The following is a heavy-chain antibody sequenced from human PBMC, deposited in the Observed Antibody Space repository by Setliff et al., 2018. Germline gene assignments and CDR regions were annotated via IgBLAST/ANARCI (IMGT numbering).Heavy chain of an antibody. J-gene: IGHJ6*02. CDR2: ISGDGNTV. Sequence: GGSLRLSCAASGFSFSGSYMSWVRQAPGKGLEWLSKISGDGNTVYYADSVRGRLTVSRDNAKNSLFLEMNSLRAEDTGVYYCARDGVYYGMDVWGQGTSVTVSS. CDR1: GFSFSGSY. CDR3: ARDGVYYGMDV. V-gene: IGHV3-11*04.